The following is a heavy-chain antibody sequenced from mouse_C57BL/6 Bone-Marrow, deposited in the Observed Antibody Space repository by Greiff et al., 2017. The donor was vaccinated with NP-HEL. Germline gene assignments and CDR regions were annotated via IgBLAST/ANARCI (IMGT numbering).Heavy chain of an antibody. CDR2: IYPRSGNT. CDR1: GYTFTSYG. D-gene: IGHD4-1*01. CDR3: ARGDSWDVAAY. Sequence: QVQLKQSGAELARPGASVKLSCKASGYTFTSYGISWVKQRTGQGLEWIGEIYPRSGNTYYNEKFKGKATLTADKSSSTAYMELRSLTSEDSAVYFCARGDSWDVAAYWGQGTLVTVSA. J-gene: IGHJ3*01. V-gene: IGHV1-81*01.